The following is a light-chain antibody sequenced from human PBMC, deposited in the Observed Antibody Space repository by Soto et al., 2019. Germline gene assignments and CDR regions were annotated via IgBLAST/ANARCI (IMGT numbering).Light chain of an antibody. Sequence: EIVMTQSPATLSVSPGERATLSCRASQSVSSNLAWYQQKPGQAPRLLIYGASTRATGIPARFSGSGSGTEFTLTISSLQSEDFAVYYCQHHRAFGQGNKVDIK. CDR1: QSVSSN. CDR3: QHHRA. J-gene: IGKJ1*01. V-gene: IGKV3-15*01. CDR2: GAS.